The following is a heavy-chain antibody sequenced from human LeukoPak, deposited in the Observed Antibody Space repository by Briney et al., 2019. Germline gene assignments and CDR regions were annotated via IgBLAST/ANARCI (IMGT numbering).Heavy chain of an antibody. D-gene: IGHD2-2*01. V-gene: IGHV1-46*01. CDR2: SNPSGDST. J-gene: IGHJ4*02. CDR3: ARPADGGCSSTSCYYYFDY. Sequence: ASVKVSCKASGYTFTNYYIHWVRQAPGHGLEWLGISNPSGDSTNYAQKFQGRVTITADESTSTAYMELSSLRSEDTAVYYCARPADGGCSSTSCYYYFDYWGQGTLVTVSS. CDR1: GYTFTNYY.